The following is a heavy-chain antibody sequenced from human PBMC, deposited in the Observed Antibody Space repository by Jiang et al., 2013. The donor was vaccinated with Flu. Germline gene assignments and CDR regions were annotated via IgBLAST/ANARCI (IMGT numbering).Heavy chain of an antibody. CDR1: GGSISSYY. J-gene: IGHJ6*02. CDR3: ARDRWNYSGIYYYGMDV. V-gene: IGHV4-59*01. CDR2: IYYSGTT. Sequence: SGSGLVKPSETLSLTCTVSGGSISSYYWSWIRQPPGKGLEWIGYIYYSGTTSYNPSLKSRVTISVDTSENQFSLKLSSVTAADTAVYYCARDRWNYSGIYYYGMDVWGQGTTVTVSS. D-gene: IGHD1-7*01.